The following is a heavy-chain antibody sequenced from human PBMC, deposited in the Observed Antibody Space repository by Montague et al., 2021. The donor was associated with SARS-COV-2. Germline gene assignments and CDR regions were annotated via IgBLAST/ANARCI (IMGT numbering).Heavy chain of an antibody. D-gene: IGHD4-23*01. Sequence: PALVKPTQTLTLTCTLPGFSLSTSGMCVSWIRQPPGKALEWLTLIDWDDDKYYSTSLKTRLTISKDTSKNQVVLTMTNMDPVDTATYYCARSYGTTVVTRAFDYWGQGTLVTVSS. J-gene: IGHJ4*02. V-gene: IGHV2-70*01. CDR2: IDWDDDK. CDR3: ARSYGTTVVTRAFDY. CDR1: GFSLSTSGMC.